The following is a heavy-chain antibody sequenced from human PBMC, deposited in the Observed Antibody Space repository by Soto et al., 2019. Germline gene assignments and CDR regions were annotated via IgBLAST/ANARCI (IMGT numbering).Heavy chain of an antibody. Sequence: QVQLVQSGAEVKKPGSSVKVSCKASGGTFSSYAISWVRQAPGQGLEWMGGIITIVGTANYAQKFQGRVTITADESTSTAYMELSSLRSEDTAVYYCAIVSYDFWSGYQGPYYYYGLDVWGQGTTVTVSS. V-gene: IGHV1-69*01. CDR2: IITIVGTA. D-gene: IGHD3-3*01. CDR1: GGTFSSYA. J-gene: IGHJ6*02. CDR3: AIVSYDFWSGYQGPYYYYGLDV.